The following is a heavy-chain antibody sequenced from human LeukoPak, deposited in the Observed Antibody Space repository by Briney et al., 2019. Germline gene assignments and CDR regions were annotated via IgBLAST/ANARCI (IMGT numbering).Heavy chain of an antibody. D-gene: IGHD2-15*01. CDR3: ARPYCSGGSCFFGAAGY. Sequence: SVKVSCKASGGTFSSYAISWVRQAPGQGLEWMGRIIPILGIANYAQKFQGRVTITADKSTSTAYMELSSLRSEDTAVYYCARPYCSGGSCFFGAAGYWGQGTLVTVSS. CDR1: GGTFSSYA. J-gene: IGHJ4*02. CDR2: IIPILGIA. V-gene: IGHV1-69*04.